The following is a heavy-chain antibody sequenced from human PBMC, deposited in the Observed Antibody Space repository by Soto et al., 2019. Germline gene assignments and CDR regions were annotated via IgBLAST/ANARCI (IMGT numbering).Heavy chain of an antibody. Sequence: GESLKISCKGSGYSFTSYWIGWVRQMPGKGLEWMGIIYPGDSDTRYSPSFQGQVTISADKSISTAYLQWSSLKASDTAMYYFARQHCGSTSCLERYYYYMDVWGKGTTVTVSS. CDR3: ARQHCGSTSCLERYYYYMDV. J-gene: IGHJ6*03. CDR2: IYPGDSDT. CDR1: GYSFTSYW. V-gene: IGHV5-51*01. D-gene: IGHD2-2*01.